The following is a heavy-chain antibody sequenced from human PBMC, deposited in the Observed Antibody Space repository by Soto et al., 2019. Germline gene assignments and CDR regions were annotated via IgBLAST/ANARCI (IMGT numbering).Heavy chain of an antibody. CDR2: MNPGSGDT. CDR1: GYSFTNND. Sequence: ASVKVSCKASGYSFTNNDVSWVRQATGQGLEWMGWMNPGSGDTGYAQKFQGRVTMTRDISIATAYMELSSLRSDDTAIYYCARMETFGSLNWFDPWGQGTLVTAPQ. V-gene: IGHV1-8*01. D-gene: IGHD3-16*01. J-gene: IGHJ5*02. CDR3: ARMETFGSLNWFDP.